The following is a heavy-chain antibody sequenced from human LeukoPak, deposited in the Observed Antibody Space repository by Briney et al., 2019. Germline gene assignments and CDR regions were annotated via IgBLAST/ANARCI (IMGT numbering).Heavy chain of an antibody. Sequence: ASVKVSCKASGGTFSSYAISWVRRAPGQGLEWMGGIIPIFGTEYYAQKFQGRVTITTGESTSTAYMELSSLRSEDTAVYYCARGLPYGDYRVGYMDVWGKGTTVTVSS. CDR3: ARGLPYGDYRVGYMDV. CDR1: GGTFSSYA. D-gene: IGHD4-17*01. J-gene: IGHJ6*03. V-gene: IGHV1-69*05. CDR2: IIPIFGTE.